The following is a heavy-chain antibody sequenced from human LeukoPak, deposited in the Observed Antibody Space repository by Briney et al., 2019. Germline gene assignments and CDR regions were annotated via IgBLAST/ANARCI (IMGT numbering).Heavy chain of an antibody. CDR1: GVSFSTYY. D-gene: IGHD4-17*01. V-gene: IGHV4-34*01. CDR2: VNHSGYT. CDR3: ARQLYGSDY. Sequence: PSETLSLTCDVSGVSFSTYYWSWIRQSPEKGLEWIGEVNHSGYTNYNPSLKGRVTISVDTSKNQFSLKLSSVTAANTAVYYCARQLYGSDYWGQGTLVTVSS. J-gene: IGHJ4*02.